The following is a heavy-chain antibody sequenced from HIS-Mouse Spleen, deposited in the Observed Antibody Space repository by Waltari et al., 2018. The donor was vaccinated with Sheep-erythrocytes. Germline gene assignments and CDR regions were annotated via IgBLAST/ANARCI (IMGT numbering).Heavy chain of an antibody. J-gene: IGHJ4*02. CDR2: INHSGST. CDR1: GGSFSGYY. V-gene: IGHV4-34*01. Sequence: QVQLQQWGAGLLKPSETLSLTCAVYGGSFSGYYWSWIRQPPGKGLEWIGEINHSGSTNYNPSRKSRVTISVDTSKNQFSLKLSSVTAADTAVYYCARGGRRTGFDYWGQGTLFTVSS. CDR3: ARGGRRTGFDY. D-gene: IGHD3-9*01.